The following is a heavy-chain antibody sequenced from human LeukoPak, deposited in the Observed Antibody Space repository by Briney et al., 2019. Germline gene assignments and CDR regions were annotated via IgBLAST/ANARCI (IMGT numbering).Heavy chain of an antibody. Sequence: SETLSLTCTVSGGSISSGGYYWSWIRQHPGKGLEWIGYIYYSGSTYYNPSLKSRVTISVDTSKNQFSLKLSSVTAADTAVYYCARPSIAAADYGMDVWGQGTTVTVSS. D-gene: IGHD6-13*01. CDR2: IYYSGST. J-gene: IGHJ6*02. CDR3: ARPSIAAADYGMDV. CDR1: GGSISSGGYY. V-gene: IGHV4-31*03.